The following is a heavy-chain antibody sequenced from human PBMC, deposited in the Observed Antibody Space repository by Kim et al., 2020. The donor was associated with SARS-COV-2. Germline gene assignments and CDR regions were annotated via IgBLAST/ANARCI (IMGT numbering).Heavy chain of an antibody. CDR3: ARGRDNAFDT. V-gene: IGHV6-1*01. CDR1: GDILSSNYFA. CDR2: AYYRAGWYS. Sequence: SQTLSLTCDISGDILSSNYFAWNWIRQSPSRGLEWLGRAYYRAGWYSEYEESVKGRLSINLDTSKKELSLQLTSVTAEDTAVYFCARGRDNAFDTWGQGTLVTVSS. J-gene: IGHJ3*02.